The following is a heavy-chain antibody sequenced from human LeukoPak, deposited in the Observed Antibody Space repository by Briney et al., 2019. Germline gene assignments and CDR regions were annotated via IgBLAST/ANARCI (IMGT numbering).Heavy chain of an antibody. V-gene: IGHV1-69*13. J-gene: IGHJ6*03. CDR3: AREVFDLTHACSSTSCSTYYYYYYMDV. D-gene: IGHD2-2*01. CDR1: GYTFTSYG. CDR2: IIPIFGTA. Sequence: SVKVSCKASGYTFTSYGISWVRQAPGQGLEWMGGIIPIFGTANYAQKFQGRVTITADESTSTAYMELSSLRSEDTAVYYCAREVFDLTHACSSTSCSTYYYYYYMDVWGQGTLVTVSS.